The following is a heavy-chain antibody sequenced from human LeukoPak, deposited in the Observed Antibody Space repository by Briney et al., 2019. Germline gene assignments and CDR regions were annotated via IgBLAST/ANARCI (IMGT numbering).Heavy chain of an antibody. J-gene: IGHJ4*02. Sequence: GGSLRLSCAASGFTFSSYNMNWVRQAPGKGLEWVSYISTSSSSIHYADSVKGRFTISRDNAQNSLYLQMSSLRAEDTAVYYCARAWDGYTYGYYYWGQGTLVTVSP. CDR2: ISTSSSSI. D-gene: IGHD5-18*01. CDR1: GFTFSSYN. V-gene: IGHV3-48*01. CDR3: ARAWDGYTYGYYY.